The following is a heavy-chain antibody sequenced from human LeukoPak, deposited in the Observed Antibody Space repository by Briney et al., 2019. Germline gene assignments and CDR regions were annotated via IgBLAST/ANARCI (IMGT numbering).Heavy chain of an antibody. D-gene: IGHD6-6*01. CDR2: IYTSGST. Sequence: PSETLSLTCTVSGGSISSYYWSWIRQPAGKGVVWIGRIYTSGSTNYNPSLKSRVTMSVDTSKNQFSLKLSSVTAADTAVYYCASSYSSSSGLVFDYWGQGTLVTVSS. CDR3: ASSYSSSSGLVFDY. J-gene: IGHJ4*02. CDR1: GGSISSYY. V-gene: IGHV4-4*07.